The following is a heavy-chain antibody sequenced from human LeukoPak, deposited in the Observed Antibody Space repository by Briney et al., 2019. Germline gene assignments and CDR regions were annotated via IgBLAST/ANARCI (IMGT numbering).Heavy chain of an antibody. D-gene: IGHD3-10*01. J-gene: IGHJ4*02. V-gene: IGHV3-23*01. CDR3: AKHLDCYGSGSFDY. Sequence: GGSLRLSCAASGFTFSSYAMSWVRQAPGKGLEWVSAISGSGGSTYYADSVKGRFTISRDNSKNTLYLQMNSLRAEDTAAYYCAKHLDCYGSGSFDYWGQGTLVTVSS. CDR2: ISGSGGST. CDR1: GFTFSSYA.